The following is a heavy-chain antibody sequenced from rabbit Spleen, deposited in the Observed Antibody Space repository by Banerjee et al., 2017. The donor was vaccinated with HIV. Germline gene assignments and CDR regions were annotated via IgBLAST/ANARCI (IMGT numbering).Heavy chain of an antibody. CDR1: GFSFSSSDY. J-gene: IGHJ6*01. CDR2: IYINSGST. CDR3: ARTNSGWGL. D-gene: IGHD4-1*01. V-gene: IGHV1S40*01. Sequence: QSLEESGGGLVQPEGSLTLTCTASGFSFSSSDYMCWVRQAPGKGLEWIGCIYINSGSTYYASWAKGRFTISKTSSTTVTLQMTSLTAADTATYFCARTNSGWGLWGPGTLVTVS.